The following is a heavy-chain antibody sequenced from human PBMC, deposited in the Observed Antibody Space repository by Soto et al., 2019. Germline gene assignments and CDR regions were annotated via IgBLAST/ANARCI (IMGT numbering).Heavy chain of an antibody. J-gene: IGHJ6*02. D-gene: IGHD3-9*01. CDR1: GFTFSSYG. CDR3: AKARGYDIGKGVWYYYCMDV. V-gene: IGHV3-30*18. Sequence: QVQLVESGGGVVQPGRSLRLSCAASGFTFSSYGMHWVRQAPGKGLEWVAVISYDGSNKYYADSVKGRFTISRDNSKNTLYLQMNSLRAEDTAVYYCAKARGYDIGKGVWYYYCMDVWGQGTTVTVSS. CDR2: ISYDGSNK.